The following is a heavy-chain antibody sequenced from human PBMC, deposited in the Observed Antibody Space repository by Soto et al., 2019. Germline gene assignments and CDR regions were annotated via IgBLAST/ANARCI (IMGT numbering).Heavy chain of an antibody. J-gene: IGHJ4*02. V-gene: IGHV3-48*01. Sequence: GGSLRLSCAASGFTFSTYTMNWVRQAPGKGLEWVSYISGSTSTKYYADSVKGRFIISRDNAKNSLYLQMNSLRAEDTAVYYCARNGAREDYVNYGWIGDFDYWGQGTLVTVSS. CDR1: GFTFSTYT. CDR3: ARNGAREDYVNYGWIGDFDY. CDR2: ISGSTSTK. D-gene: IGHD2-8*01.